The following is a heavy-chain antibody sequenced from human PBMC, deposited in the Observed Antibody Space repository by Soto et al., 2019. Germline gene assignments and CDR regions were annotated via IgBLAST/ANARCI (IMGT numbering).Heavy chain of an antibody. V-gene: IGHV1-18*01. D-gene: IGHD5-12*01. CDR1: GYTFINYH. CDR3: AQSPRGEMATH. CDR2: INTYNGMT. J-gene: IGHJ4*02. Sequence: QVQLVQSGGEVKKPGASVTVSCKASGYTFINYHITWVRQAPGQGLEWMAWINTYNGMTDYAQRVQGRVTMTRDTSTTTAYMELRNLGSDDTAVYFCAQSPRGEMATHWGQGTLVTVSS.